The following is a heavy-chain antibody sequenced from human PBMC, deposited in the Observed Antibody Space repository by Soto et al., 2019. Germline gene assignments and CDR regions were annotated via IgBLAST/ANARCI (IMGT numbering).Heavy chain of an antibody. D-gene: IGHD3-10*01. CDR3: ARGITLVRGVTQNNWFDP. J-gene: IGHJ5*02. Sequence: ASVKVSCKASGYTFTSYGISWVRQAPGQGLEWMGWISAYNGNTNYAQKLQGRVTMTTDTSTSTAYMELRSLRSDDTAVYYCARGITLVRGVTQNNWFDPWGQGTLVTVSS. CDR2: ISAYNGNT. CDR1: GYTFTSYG. V-gene: IGHV1-18*04.